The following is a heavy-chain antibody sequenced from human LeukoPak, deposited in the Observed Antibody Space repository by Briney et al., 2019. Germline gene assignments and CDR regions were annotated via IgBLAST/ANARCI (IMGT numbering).Heavy chain of an antibody. D-gene: IGHD2-15*01. Sequence: PSETLSLTCTVSGGSISSYCWSWIRQPPGKGLEWIGYIYYSGSTNYNPSLKSRVTISVDTSKNQFSLKLSSVTAADTAVYYCARAPGVVVAAYFDYWGQGTLVTVSS. CDR1: GGSISSYC. V-gene: IGHV4-59*01. CDR2: IYYSGST. CDR3: ARAPGVVVAAYFDY. J-gene: IGHJ4*02.